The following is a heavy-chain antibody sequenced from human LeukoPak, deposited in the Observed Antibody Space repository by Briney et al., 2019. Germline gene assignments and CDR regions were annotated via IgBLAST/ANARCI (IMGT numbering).Heavy chain of an antibody. CDR3: AKNTPATMIVVVITYFDY. V-gene: IGHV3-23*01. CDR1: GFTFSSYA. Sequence: GGSLRLSCAASGFTFSSYAMSWVRQAPGKGLEWVSAIRGSGGSTYYADSVKGRFTISRDNSKNTLYLQMNSLRAEDTAVYYCAKNTPATMIVVVITYFDYWGQGTLVTVSS. CDR2: IRGSGGST. J-gene: IGHJ4*02. D-gene: IGHD3-22*01.